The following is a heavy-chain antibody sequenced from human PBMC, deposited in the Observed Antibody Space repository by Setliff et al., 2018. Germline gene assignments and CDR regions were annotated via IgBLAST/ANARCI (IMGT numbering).Heavy chain of an antibody. Sequence: PGGSLRLSCAASGLTFSSYSMNWVRQAPGKGLEWVSSISSSSSYIYYADSVKGRFTISRDNAKNSLYLQMNSLRAEDTAVYYCARGVGAAAGWRHFQHWGQGTLVTVSS. CDR3: ARGVGAAAGWRHFQH. CDR2: ISSSSSYI. V-gene: IGHV3-21*01. D-gene: IGHD6-13*01. J-gene: IGHJ1*01. CDR1: GLTFSSYS.